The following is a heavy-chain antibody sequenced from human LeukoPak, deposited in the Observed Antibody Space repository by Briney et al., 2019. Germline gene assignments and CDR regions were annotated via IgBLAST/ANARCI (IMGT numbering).Heavy chain of an antibody. CDR3: ARVRGGRSWYYYGMDV. V-gene: IGHV3-30-3*01. D-gene: IGHD3-16*01. J-gene: IGHJ6*02. Sequence: GGSLRLSCAASVFTFSNFSMHWVRQAPSKGQEWVAVISYDADNEYYADSVKGQFTISRDNSKDRLYLQMNSLRPEDTAMYYCARVRGGRSWYYYGMDVWGRGTTVTVSS. CDR1: VFTFSNFS. CDR2: ISYDADNE.